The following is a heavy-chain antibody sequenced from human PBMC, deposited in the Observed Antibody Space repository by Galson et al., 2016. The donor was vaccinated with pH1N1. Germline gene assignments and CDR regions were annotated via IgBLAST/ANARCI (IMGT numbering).Heavy chain of an antibody. CDR3: GRLRGSDFDS. J-gene: IGHJ4*02. CDR1: GYSFTDYW. CDR2: IFPGDSDT. D-gene: IGHD3-16*01. V-gene: IGHV5-51*03. Sequence: QSGAEVKKPGGSLKISCKASGYSFTDYWIGWVRQMTGKGLGWMGIIFPGDSDTRYSPSFQGQVTISADKSINTAYLQWSSLKASDTAIYYCGRLRGSDFDSWGQGTLVTVST.